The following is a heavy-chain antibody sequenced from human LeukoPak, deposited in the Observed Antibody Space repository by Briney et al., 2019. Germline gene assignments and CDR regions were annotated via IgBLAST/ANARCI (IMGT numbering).Heavy chain of an antibody. CDR3: ARDGSSSSWYDY. Sequence: SETLSLTCTVSGGSISSYYWSWIRQPPGKGLEWIGYIYYSGSTKYNPSLKSRVTISVDTSKNQFSLKLSSVTAADTAVYYCARDGSSSSWYDYWGQGTLVTVSS. D-gene: IGHD6-13*01. V-gene: IGHV4-59*12. J-gene: IGHJ4*02. CDR1: GGSISSYY. CDR2: IYYSGST.